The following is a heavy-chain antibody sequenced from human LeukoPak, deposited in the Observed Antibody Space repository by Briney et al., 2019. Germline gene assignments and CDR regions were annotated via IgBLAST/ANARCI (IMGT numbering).Heavy chain of an antibody. Sequence: GGSLRLSCAASGFTFSSYWMSWVRQAPGKGLEWVAVISYDGSNKYYADSVKGRFTISRDNSKNTLYLQMNSLRAEDTAVYYCAKDGLPISSSWYYFDYWGQGTLVTVSS. V-gene: IGHV3-30*18. D-gene: IGHD6-13*01. J-gene: IGHJ4*02. CDR3: AKDGLPISSSWYYFDY. CDR2: ISYDGSNK. CDR1: GFTFSSYW.